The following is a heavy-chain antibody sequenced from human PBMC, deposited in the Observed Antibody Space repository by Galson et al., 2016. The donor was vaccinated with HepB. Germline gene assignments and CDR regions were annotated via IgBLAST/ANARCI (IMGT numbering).Heavy chain of an antibody. CDR3: AKADCGLIGCRWTDV. V-gene: IGHV3-23*01. Sequence: SLRLSCAASGVTFSNHAMHWVRQAPGKGLEWVSDISGSGDSTNHADSVKGRFTISRDNSKNTLYLQMNSLRAEDAAIYYCAKADCGLIGCRWTDVWGQGTLVTVSS. J-gene: IGHJ4*02. CDR1: GVTFSNHA. CDR2: ISGSGDST. D-gene: IGHD2-21*01.